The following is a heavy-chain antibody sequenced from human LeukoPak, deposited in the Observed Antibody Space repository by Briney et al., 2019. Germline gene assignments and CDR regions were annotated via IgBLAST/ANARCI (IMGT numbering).Heavy chain of an antibody. V-gene: IGHV3-33*05. CDR2: ISYDGSDK. Sequence: PGRSLRLSCAASGFTLNNYGMHWVRQAPGKGLEWVSAISYDGSDKYYADSVRGRFTISRDYSKNTLYLQMNSLRADDTAVYYCATGRPRDTVLVPVPTFDYWGQGTLVTVSS. CDR1: GFTLNNYG. D-gene: IGHD5-18*01. CDR3: ATGRPRDTVLVPVPTFDY. J-gene: IGHJ4*02.